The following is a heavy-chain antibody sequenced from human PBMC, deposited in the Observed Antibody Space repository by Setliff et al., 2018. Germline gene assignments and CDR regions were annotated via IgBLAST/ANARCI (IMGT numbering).Heavy chain of an antibody. CDR1: GGSFSGYY. V-gene: IGHV4-34*01. D-gene: IGHD3-16*02. J-gene: IGHJ6*02. CDR2: INHSGST. Sequence: SETLSLTCAVYGGSFSGYYWSWIRQPPGKGLEWIGEINHSGSTNDNPSLKSRVTMSVDTSKNQFSLNLSSVTAADTAMYYCARDYYDSRGSYRYEDYHYGMDVWGQGTTVTVSS. CDR3: ARDYYDSRGSYRYEDYHYGMDV.